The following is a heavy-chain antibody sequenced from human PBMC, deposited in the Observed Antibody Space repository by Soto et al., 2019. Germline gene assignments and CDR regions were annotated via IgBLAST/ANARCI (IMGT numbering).Heavy chain of an antibody. CDR1: GFTFDDYA. D-gene: IGHD2-15*01. V-gene: IGHV3-9*01. CDR2: ISGNSGSI. J-gene: IGHJ6*03. Sequence: EVHLVESGGGLVQPGRSLRLSCAASGFTFDDYAMHWVRQAPRKGLEWVSGISGNSGSIGYADSVKGRFTISRDNAKNTLNQQMNSLRAEDTDLYYCATLPATPVVAATHHLGWYDYYRAVWGKGTTVAFSS. CDR3: ATLPATPVVAATHHLGWYDYYRAV.